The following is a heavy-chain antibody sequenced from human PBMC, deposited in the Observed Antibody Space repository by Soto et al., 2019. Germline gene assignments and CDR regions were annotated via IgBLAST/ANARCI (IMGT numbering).Heavy chain of an antibody. CDR3: AHVYGGYDNFDY. D-gene: IGHD5-12*01. CDR2: IYWDDDK. J-gene: IGHJ4*02. CDR1: GFTLSTSGVG. Sequence: QITLKESGPTLVKPTQTLTLTCTFSGFTLSTSGVGVGWIRQPPGKALEWLALIYWDDDKRYSPSLKSRLTITKDTSKNQVVLTMTNMDPVDTATYYCAHVYGGYDNFDYWGQGTLVTVSS. V-gene: IGHV2-5*02.